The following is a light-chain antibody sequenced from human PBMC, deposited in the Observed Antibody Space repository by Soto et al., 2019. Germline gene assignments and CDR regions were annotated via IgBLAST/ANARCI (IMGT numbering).Light chain of an antibody. J-gene: IGLJ2*01. CDR1: SSNIGSNY. Sequence: QLVLTQPPSASGTPGQRVTISCSGSSSNIGSNYVYWYQQVPGTAPKLLIYRTDQRPSGVPDRFSASKPGASASLVISGLRSEDEADYYCVAGDGSLNSLLFGGGTKLTVL. V-gene: IGLV1-47*01. CDR2: RTD. CDR3: VAGDGSLNSLL.